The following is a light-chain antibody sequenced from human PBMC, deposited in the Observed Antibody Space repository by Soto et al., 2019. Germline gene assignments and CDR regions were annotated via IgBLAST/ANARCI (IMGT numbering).Light chain of an antibody. CDR3: QQSLGIPYT. CDR1: QTISTY. CDR2: AAS. V-gene: IGKV1-39*01. J-gene: IGKJ2*01. Sequence: DIQMTQSPSSLSASVGDRVTITCRASQTISTYLNWYQQKPGKAPKLLIYAASTLSRGVSSRFSGSGSGADFTLNISILQREDFATYYCQQSLGIPYTFGQGTKLEIK.